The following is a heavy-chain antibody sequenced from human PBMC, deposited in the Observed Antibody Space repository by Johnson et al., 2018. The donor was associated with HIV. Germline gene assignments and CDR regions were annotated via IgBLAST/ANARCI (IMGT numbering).Heavy chain of an antibody. CDR3: AKSSSATYYGDAFDM. J-gene: IGHJ3*02. V-gene: IGHV3-66*02. Sequence: VQLVESGGGLVQPGGSLRLSCAVSGFTVSSNYMNWVRQAPGKGLEWVSVIYSGGSTYYADSVKGRFTVSRDNSKNTLYLQMNSLRAEDTAVYYCAKSSSATYYGDAFDMWGQGTMVTVSS. D-gene: IGHD3-10*01. CDR1: GFTVSSNY. CDR2: IYSGGST.